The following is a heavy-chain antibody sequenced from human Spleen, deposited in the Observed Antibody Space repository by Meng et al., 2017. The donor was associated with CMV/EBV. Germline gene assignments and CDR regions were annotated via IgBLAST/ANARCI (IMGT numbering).Heavy chain of an antibody. CDR3: ARSWDGMDV. Sequence: GESLKISCAASGFIFSDYHMSWIRQAPGKGLEWVSHISRSGSSAIYCADSAKGRFSISRNNAKNSVYLQMNSMSVEDTGVYYCARSWDGMDVWGQGTAVTVSS. V-gene: IGHV3-11*04. CDR1: GFIFSDYH. J-gene: IGHJ6*02. CDR2: ISRSGSSAI. D-gene: IGHD6-13*01.